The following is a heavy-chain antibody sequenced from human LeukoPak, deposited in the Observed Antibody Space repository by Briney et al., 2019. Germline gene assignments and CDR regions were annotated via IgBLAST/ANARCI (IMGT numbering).Heavy chain of an antibody. D-gene: IGHD2-8*01. Sequence: SETLSLTCAVYGGSFSGYYWSWIRQPPGKGLEWIGEINHSGSTNYNPSLKSRVTISVDTSKNQFSLKLSSVTAADTAVYYCARGTLRGANGGYGMDVWGQGTTVTVSS. CDR2: INHSGST. CDR3: ARGTLRGANGGYGMDV. CDR1: GGSFSGYY. V-gene: IGHV4-34*01. J-gene: IGHJ6*02.